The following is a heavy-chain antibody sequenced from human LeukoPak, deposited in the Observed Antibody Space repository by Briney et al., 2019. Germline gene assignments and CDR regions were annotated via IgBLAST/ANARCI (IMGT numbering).Heavy chain of an antibody. CDR1: GYTVRDYS. D-gene: IGHD3-16*02. J-gene: IGHJ3*02. CDR3: VSVNDPEYLWGTYRLDAFDI. Sequence: GGSLRLSCAASGYTVRDYSVSSGREVPGERLESVSAISSISIYNSYPGSLTGPFTISRDNPKNLLFLQMNSLRDEDTAVYYCVSVNDPEYLWGTYRLDAFDIWGQGTM. V-gene: IGHV3-21*01. CDR2: ISSISIYN.